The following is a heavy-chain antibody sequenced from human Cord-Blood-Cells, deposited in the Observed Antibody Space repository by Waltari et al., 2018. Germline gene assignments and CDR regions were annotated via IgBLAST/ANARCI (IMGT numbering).Heavy chain of an antibody. J-gene: IGHJ6*02. D-gene: IGHD3-9*01. V-gene: IGHV5-51*01. Sequence: EVQLVQSGAEVKKPGESLKISCKGSGYSFTSYWIGWVRQMPGKGLEWMGIIYPGDSETRYSPSFQGQVTISADKSISTAYLQWSSLKASDTAMYYCARSGNYDILTGYAQGSYYYYGMDVWGQGTTVTVSS. CDR1: GYSFTSYW. CDR2: IYPGDSET. CDR3: ARSGNYDILTGYAQGSYYYYGMDV.